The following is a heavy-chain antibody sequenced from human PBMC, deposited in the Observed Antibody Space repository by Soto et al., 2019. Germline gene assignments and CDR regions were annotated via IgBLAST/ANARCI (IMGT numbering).Heavy chain of an antibody. V-gene: IGHV3-23*01. D-gene: IGHD4-17*01. Sequence: GGSLRLSCAASGFAFNIYAMSWVRQAPGKGLEWVASISGSGSSTYSADSVKGRFTISRDNSKIMVYLQMNNLRAEDTATYYCAKCDGDYRYYYYGMDVWGQGTTVTVSS. CDR3: AKCDGDYRYYYYGMDV. CDR1: GFAFNIYA. J-gene: IGHJ6*02. CDR2: ISGSGSST.